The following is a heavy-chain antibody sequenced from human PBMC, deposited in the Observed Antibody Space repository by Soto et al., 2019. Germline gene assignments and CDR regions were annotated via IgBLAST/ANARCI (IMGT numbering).Heavy chain of an antibody. D-gene: IGHD1-26*01. V-gene: IGHV3-23*01. CDR1: GFTFSSYA. CDR3: AMLNSGSYSYHGMDV. CDR2: ISGSGGNT. J-gene: IGHJ6*02. Sequence: EVQLLESGGDLVQPGGSLRLSCAASGFTFSSYAMNWVRQAPGKGLEWVSAISGSGGNTFYADSVKGRFTISRDNSKNSLFLQMHSLRAEDTVIYYCAMLNSGSYSYHGMDVWGQGTTVTVSS.